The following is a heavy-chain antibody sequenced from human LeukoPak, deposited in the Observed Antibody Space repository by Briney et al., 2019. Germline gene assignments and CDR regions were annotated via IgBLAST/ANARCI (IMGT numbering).Heavy chain of an antibody. CDR1: GFTFSSYS. V-gene: IGHV3-48*01. CDR2: ISSSSSTI. D-gene: IGHD3-22*01. Sequence: PGGSLRLSCAASGFTFSSYSMNWVRQAPGKGLEWVSYISSSSSTIYYADSVKGRFTISRDNAKNSLYLQMNSLRAEDTAVYYCARDIGYYDSSGQGDYWGQGTLVTVSS. J-gene: IGHJ4*02. CDR3: ARDIGYYDSSGQGDY.